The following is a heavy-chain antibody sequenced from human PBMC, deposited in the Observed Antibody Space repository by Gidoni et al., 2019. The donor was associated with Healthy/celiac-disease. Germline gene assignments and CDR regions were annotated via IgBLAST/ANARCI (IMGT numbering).Heavy chain of an antibody. CDR1: GGSFSGYY. V-gene: IGHV4-34*01. J-gene: IGHJ4*02. D-gene: IGHD2-15*01. CDR2: INHSGST. Sequence: QVQLQQWGAGLLKPSETLSLTCAVYGGSFSGYYWSWIRQPPGKGLEWIGEINHSGSTNYNPSLKSRVTISVDTSKNQFSLKLSSVTAADTAVYYCARGSNPASHSNYFDYRGQGTLVTVSS. CDR3: ARGSNPASHSNYFDY.